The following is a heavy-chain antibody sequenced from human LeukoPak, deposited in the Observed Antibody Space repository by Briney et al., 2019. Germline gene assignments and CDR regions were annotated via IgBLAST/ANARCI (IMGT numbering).Heavy chain of an antibody. CDR2: ISGSGGST. CDR1: GYTFSSYA. D-gene: IGHD1-26*01. V-gene: IGHV3-23*01. CDR3: AKVPGSGSYGRCYYFDY. Sequence: PGGSLRLSCAASGYTFSSYAMRGGRQAPGRGGEGVSAISGSGGSTYYADSVKGRFTISRDNSKNTLYLQMNSLRAEDTAVYYCAKVPGSGSYGRCYYFDYWGQGTLVTVSS. J-gene: IGHJ4*02.